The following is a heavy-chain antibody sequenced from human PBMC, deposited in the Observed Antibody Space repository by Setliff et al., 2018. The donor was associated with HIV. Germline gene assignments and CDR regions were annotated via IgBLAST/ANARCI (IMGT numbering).Heavy chain of an antibody. CDR2: INPNSGGT. D-gene: IGHD4-17*01. CDR3: ARAAHDYGDYVLWFDP. V-gene: IGHV1-2*02. Sequence: ASVKVSCKASGYTFTGYYMHWVRQAPGQGLEWMGWINPNSGGTNYAQKFQGRVTMTRDTSISTAYMELSRLRSDDTAVYYCARAAHDYGDYVLWFDPWGQGTLVTVS. J-gene: IGHJ5*02. CDR1: GYTFTGYY.